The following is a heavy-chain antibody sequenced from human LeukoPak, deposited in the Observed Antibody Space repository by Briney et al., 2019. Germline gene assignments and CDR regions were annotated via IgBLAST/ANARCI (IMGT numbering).Heavy chain of an antibody. D-gene: IGHD6-13*01. V-gene: IGHV4-30-2*01. CDR1: GGSISSGGYY. CDR2: IYHSGST. Sequence: SETLSLTCTVSGGSISSGGYYWSWIRQPPGKGLEWIGYIYHSGSTYYSPSLKSRVTISVDKSKNQFSLKLSSVTAADTAVYYCARVIGGAAARFDPWGQGTLVTVSS. J-gene: IGHJ5*02. CDR3: ARVIGGAAARFDP.